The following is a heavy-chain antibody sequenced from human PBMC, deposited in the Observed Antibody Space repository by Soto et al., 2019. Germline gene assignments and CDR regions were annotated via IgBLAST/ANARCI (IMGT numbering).Heavy chain of an antibody. CDR1: GYTFTGCD. Sequence: QVQLVQSGAEVKKPEASVKVSCRASGYTFTGCDINWVRQATGLGLEWLGWMNPQNGNTGYAQKFQGRVTMTRDSSANTAYMELSSLRSEDTAIYYCGRISRRPSNYYAVDVWGQGTTVTVSS. V-gene: IGHV1-8*01. CDR2: MNPQNGNT. J-gene: IGHJ6*02. CDR3: GRISRRPSNYYAVDV.